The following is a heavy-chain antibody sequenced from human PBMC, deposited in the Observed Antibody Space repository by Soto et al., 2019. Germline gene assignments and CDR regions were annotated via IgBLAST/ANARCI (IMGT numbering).Heavy chain of an antibody. CDR2: IKSKTDGGTT. J-gene: IGHJ6*02. CDR1: GFTFSNAW. Sequence: GVLRLSCAASGFTFSNAWMSWVRQAPGKGLEWVGRIKSKTDGGTTDYAAPVKGRFTISRDDSKNTLYLQMNSLKTEDTAVYYCTTDRDDSSGYYYGYYYYYYGMDVWGQGTTVTVSS. D-gene: IGHD3-22*01. V-gene: IGHV3-15*01. CDR3: TTDRDDSSGYYYGYYYYYYGMDV.